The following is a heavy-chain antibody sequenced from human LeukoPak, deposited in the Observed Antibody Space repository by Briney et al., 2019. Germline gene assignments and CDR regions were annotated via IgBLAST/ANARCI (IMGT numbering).Heavy chain of an antibody. CDR3: AQVAGKSYIDY. CDR2: IYSGGST. V-gene: IGHV3-66*01. J-gene: IGHJ4*02. CDR1: GFTVSSNY. D-gene: IGHD6-19*01. Sequence: PGGSLRLSCAASGFTVSSNYMSWVRQAPGKGLEWVSVIYSGGSTYYADSVKGRFTISRDNSKNTLYLQMNSLRAEDTAVYYCAQVAGKSYIDYWGQGTLVTVSS.